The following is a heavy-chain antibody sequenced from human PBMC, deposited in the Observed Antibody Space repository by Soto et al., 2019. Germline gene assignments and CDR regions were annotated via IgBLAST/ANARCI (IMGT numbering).Heavy chain of an antibody. CDR3: AKDRYSREKLTTELDY. CDR1: GFTFSSYG. D-gene: IGHD6-13*01. CDR2: ISYDGSNK. J-gene: IGHJ4*02. Sequence: VQLVESGGGLVQPGGSLRLSCAASGFTFSSYGMHWVRQAPGKGLEWVAVISYDGSNKYYADSVKGRFTISRDNSKNTLYLQMNSLRAEDTAVYYCAKDRYSREKLTTELDYWGQGTLVTVSS. V-gene: IGHV3-30*18.